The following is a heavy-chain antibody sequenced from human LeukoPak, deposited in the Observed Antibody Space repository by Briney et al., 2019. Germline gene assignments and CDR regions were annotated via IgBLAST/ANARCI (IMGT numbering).Heavy chain of an antibody. CDR1: GGSFSGYY. J-gene: IGHJ6*02. V-gene: IGHV4-34*01. CDR3: AKGSNIFVPSAYYYGMDV. Sequence: SETLSLTCAVYGGSFSGYYWSWIRQPPGKGLEWIGEINHSGSTNYNPSLKSRVTISVDTSKNQFSLKLSSVTAADTAVYYCAKGSNIFVPSAYYYGMDVWGQGTTVTVSS. CDR2: INHSGST. D-gene: IGHD3-3*02.